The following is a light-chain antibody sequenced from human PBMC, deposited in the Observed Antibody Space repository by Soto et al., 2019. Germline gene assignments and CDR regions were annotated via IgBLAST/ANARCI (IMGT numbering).Light chain of an antibody. V-gene: IGKV3D-20*02. CDR1: QSVTSNY. J-gene: IGKJ4*01. CDR2: GAS. CDR3: QHLCNWPRLT. Sequence: VLTMKQETLSLSPGERATLSCRASQSVTSNYLTWYQQKPGQAPRLLIFGASIRATGIPDRFSGSGSGTDFTLTISSLEPEDFGVYYCQHLCNWPRLTFCGVT.